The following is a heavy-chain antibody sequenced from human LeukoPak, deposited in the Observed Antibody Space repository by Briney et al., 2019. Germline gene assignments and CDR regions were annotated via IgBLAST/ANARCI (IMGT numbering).Heavy chain of an antibody. J-gene: IGHJ4*02. CDR1: GGSISSYY. CDR2: IYTSGST. CDR3: ARGPPLGRYFDWFIDY. D-gene: IGHD3-9*01. Sequence: SETLSLTCTVSGGSISSYYWSWIRQPAGKGLEWIGRIYTSGSTNYNPSLKSRVTMSVDTSNNQFSLKLSSVTAADTAVYYCARGPPLGRYFDWFIDYWGQGTLVTVSS. V-gene: IGHV4-4*07.